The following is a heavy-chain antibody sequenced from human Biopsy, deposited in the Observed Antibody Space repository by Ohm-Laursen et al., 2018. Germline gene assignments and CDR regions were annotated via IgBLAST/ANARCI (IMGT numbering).Heavy chain of an antibody. Sequence: ETLSLTCPVSGGSISNNNYYWGWIRQPPRKGLEWIGSIFYRGSTHYKPSLKSRVNISVDTSKNQFSLKLNSVTAADTAVYYCARDYDTSGYYYVSWGQGTLVTVSS. CDR3: ARDYDTSGYYYVS. D-gene: IGHD3-22*01. CDR1: GGSISNNNYY. CDR2: IFYRGST. J-gene: IGHJ5*02. V-gene: IGHV4-39*01.